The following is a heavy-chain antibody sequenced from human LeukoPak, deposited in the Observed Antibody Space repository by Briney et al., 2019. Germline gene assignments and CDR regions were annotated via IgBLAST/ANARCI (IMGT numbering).Heavy chain of an antibody. CDR1: GFTFDDYA. V-gene: IGHV3-20*04. J-gene: IGHJ4*02. CDR3: TRDPGTVAIDY. Sequence: PGGSLRLSCAASGFTFDDYAMSWVRQAPGKGLEWVSGIGKNGGNPGYADSVKGRFTISRDNAKNSLYLQMNGLRAEDTALFFCTRDPGTVAIDYWGQGTLVTVSS. D-gene: IGHD6-19*01. CDR2: IGKNGGNP.